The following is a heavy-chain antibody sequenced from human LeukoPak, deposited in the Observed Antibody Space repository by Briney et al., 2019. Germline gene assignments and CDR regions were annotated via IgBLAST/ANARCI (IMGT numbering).Heavy chain of an antibody. Sequence: EASVKVSCKASGGTFSSYAISWVRQAPGQGLEWMGGIIPIFGTANYAQKFQGRVTITTDESTSTAYMGLSSLRSEDTAVYYCASGGVVVAATWGQGTLVTVSS. CDR1: GGTFSSYA. CDR3: ASGGVVVAAT. J-gene: IGHJ4*02. CDR2: IIPIFGTA. D-gene: IGHD2-15*01. V-gene: IGHV1-69*05.